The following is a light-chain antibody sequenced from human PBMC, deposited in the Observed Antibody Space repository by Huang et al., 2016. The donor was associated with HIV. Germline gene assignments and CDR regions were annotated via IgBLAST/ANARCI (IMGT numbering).Light chain of an antibody. CDR3: QHYDSLPPWT. CDR2: DAS. J-gene: IGKJ1*01. CDR1: QDIGKY. V-gene: IGKV1-33*01. Sequence: DIQMTQSPSSLSASVGDRVTITCQASQDIGKYLNWYQQKQGQVPKLLIFDASNLETGVPSRVSVSGSGTDFTFTITTLQPEDIATYYCQHYDSLPPWTFGQGTRVQI.